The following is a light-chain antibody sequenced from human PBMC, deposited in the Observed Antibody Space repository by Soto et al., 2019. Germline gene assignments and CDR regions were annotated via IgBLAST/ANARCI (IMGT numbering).Light chain of an antibody. V-gene: IGLV2-14*01. J-gene: IGLJ1*01. CDR3: SSYTTSGTYV. CDR1: SSDIGGYNY. Sequence: QSALTQPASVSGSPGQSITISCTGTSSDIGGYNYVSWYQQHPGKAPKLMIYVVTRRPSGVSIRFSGSKSGNTASLTISGLQAEVEADYYCSSYTTSGTYVFGTGTKVIGL. CDR2: VVT.